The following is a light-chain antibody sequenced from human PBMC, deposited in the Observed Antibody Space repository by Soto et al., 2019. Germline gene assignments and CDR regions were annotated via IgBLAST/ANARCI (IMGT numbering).Light chain of an antibody. CDR1: QSITNY. Sequence: DIQMTQSPSSLSASVGDRVTITCRASQSITNYLNWYQQKPGKAPKLLMYAISTLQSGVPSRFGGSGSGTEFTLTISSLQPDDFATYYFQQSYSTPYTFGQGTKVDIK. V-gene: IGKV1-39*01. CDR3: QQSYSTPYT. J-gene: IGKJ2*01. CDR2: AIS.